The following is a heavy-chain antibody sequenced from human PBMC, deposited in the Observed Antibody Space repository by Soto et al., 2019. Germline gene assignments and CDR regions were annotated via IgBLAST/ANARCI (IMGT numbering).Heavy chain of an antibody. CDR2: INSDGSST. CDR1: GFTFSSYW. D-gene: IGHD3-3*01. Sequence: LRLSCAASGFTFSSYWMHWVRQAPGKGLVWVSRINSDGSSTSYADSVKGRFTISRDNAKNTLYLQMNSLRAEDTAVYYCARAITIFGVVIITDAFDIWGQGTMVTV. V-gene: IGHV3-74*01. CDR3: ARAITIFGVVIITDAFDI. J-gene: IGHJ3*02.